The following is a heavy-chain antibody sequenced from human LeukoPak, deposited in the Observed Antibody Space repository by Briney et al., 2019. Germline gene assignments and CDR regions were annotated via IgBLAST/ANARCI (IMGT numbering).Heavy chain of an antibody. J-gene: IGHJ5*02. Sequence: GGSLRLSCAASGFTFDDYGMSWVRQAPGKGLEWVSGINWNGGSTSYADSVKGRFTISRDNAKNSLYLQINSLRAEYTALYYCAKEVSAYDFWSGYYYNWFDPWGQGTLVTVSS. D-gene: IGHD3-3*01. CDR2: INWNGGST. CDR1: GFTFDDYG. V-gene: IGHV3-20*04. CDR3: AKEVSAYDFWSGYYYNWFDP.